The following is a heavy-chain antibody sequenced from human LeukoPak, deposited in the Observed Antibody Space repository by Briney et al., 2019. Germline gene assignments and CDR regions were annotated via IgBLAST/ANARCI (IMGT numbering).Heavy chain of an antibody. D-gene: IGHD1-1*01. CDR1: GFTFSDYY. Sequence: GGSLRLSCAATGFTFSDYYMSWIRQAPGKGLEWVSYISSSGSTIYYADSVKGRFTISRDNSKNTLYLQMNSLRAEDTAVYYCAKDLKYNYYFDYWGQRTLVTVSS. CDR2: ISSSGSTI. CDR3: AKDLKYNYYFDY. J-gene: IGHJ4*02. V-gene: IGHV3-11*01.